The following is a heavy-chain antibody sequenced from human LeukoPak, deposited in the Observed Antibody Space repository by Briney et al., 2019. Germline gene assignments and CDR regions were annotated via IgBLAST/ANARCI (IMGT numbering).Heavy chain of an antibody. Sequence: ASVKVSCKASGGTFSSYAISWVRQAPGQGLEWMGRIIPILGIANYAQKFQGRVTITADKSTSTAYMELSSLRSEDTAVYYCARVGSGSYFFDYWGQGTLVTVSS. D-gene: IGHD1-26*01. V-gene: IGHV1-69*04. J-gene: IGHJ4*02. CDR3: ARVGSGSYFFDY. CDR2: IIPILGIA. CDR1: GGTFSSYA.